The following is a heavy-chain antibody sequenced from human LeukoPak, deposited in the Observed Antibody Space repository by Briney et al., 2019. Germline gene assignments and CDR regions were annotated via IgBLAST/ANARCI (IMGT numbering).Heavy chain of an antibody. J-gene: IGHJ2*01. CDR2: ISSSSSYI. V-gene: IGHV3-21*01. Sequence: GGSLRLSCAASGFTFSSCAMSWVRQAPGKGLEWVSSISSSSSYIYYADSVKGRFTISRDNAKNSLYLQMNSLRAEDTAVYYCARGHWGSAYWYFDLWGRGTLVTVSS. CDR1: GFTFSSCA. D-gene: IGHD7-27*01. CDR3: ARGHWGSAYWYFDL.